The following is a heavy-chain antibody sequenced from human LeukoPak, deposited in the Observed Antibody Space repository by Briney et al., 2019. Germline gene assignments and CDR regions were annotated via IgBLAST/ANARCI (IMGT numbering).Heavy chain of an antibody. Sequence: GASVKVSCKASGGTFSSYAISWVRQAPGQGLEWMGGIIPIFGTANYAQKFQGRVTITTDESTSTAYMELRSLRSDDTAVYYCARWVAGLGLYYYYYMDVWGKGTTVTVSS. V-gene: IGHV1-69*05. CDR2: IIPIFGTA. CDR1: GGTFSSYA. D-gene: IGHD6-19*01. J-gene: IGHJ6*03. CDR3: ARWVAGLGLYYYYYMDV.